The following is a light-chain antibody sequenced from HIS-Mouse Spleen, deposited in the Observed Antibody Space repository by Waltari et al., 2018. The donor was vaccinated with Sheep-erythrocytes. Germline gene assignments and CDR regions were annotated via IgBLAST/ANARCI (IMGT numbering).Light chain of an antibody. CDR3: CSYAGSSTPWV. CDR2: EGS. CDR1: RSDVGSYNL. Sequence: QPASVSGSPGQSITISCTGTRSDVGSYNLVSWYQQNPGKAPKLMIYEGSKRPSGVSNRFSGSKSGNTASLTISGLQAEDEADYYCCSYAGSSTPWVFGGGTKL. V-gene: IGLV2-23*01. J-gene: IGLJ3*02.